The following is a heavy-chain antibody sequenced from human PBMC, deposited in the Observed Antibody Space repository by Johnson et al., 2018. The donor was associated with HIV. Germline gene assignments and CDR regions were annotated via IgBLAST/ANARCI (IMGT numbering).Heavy chain of an antibody. J-gene: IGHJ3*02. CDR2: INWNGGTT. V-gene: IGHV3-20*04. CDR3: AREGEWERQAFEI. CDR1: GFTFDDYA. D-gene: IGHD1-26*01. Sequence: VQLVESGGGVVRPGGSLRLSCAASGFTFDDYAMTWVRQAPGKGLEWVSAINWNGGTTGYTDSVKGRFTISRDNAKNSLYLQMNSLRTEDTAWYYCAREGEWERQAFEIWGQGTMVTVSS.